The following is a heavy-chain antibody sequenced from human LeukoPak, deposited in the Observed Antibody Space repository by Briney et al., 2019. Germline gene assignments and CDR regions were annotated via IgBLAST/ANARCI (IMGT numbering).Heavy chain of an antibody. CDR1: GGSIGSYY. J-gene: IGHJ4*02. V-gene: IGHV4-4*07. Sequence: SETLSLTCTVSGGSIGSYYWSWIRQPAGKGLEWIGRIYTSGSTNYNPSLKSRVTMSVDTSKNQFSLKLSSVTAADTAVYYCARELDCSSTSCRDYWGQGTLVTVSS. D-gene: IGHD2-2*01. CDR2: IYTSGST. CDR3: ARELDCSSTSCRDY.